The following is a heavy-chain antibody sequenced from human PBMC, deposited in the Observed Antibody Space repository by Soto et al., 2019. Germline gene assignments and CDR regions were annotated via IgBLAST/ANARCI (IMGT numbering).Heavy chain of an antibody. Sequence: PGGSLRLSCAASGFTFSSYAMSWVRQAPGKGLEWVSAISGSGGSTYYADSVKGRFTISRDNSKNTLYLQMNSLRAEDTAVYYCAKAQWPSRRTRWFDPWGQGTLVTVSS. CDR3: AKAQWPSRRTRWFDP. J-gene: IGHJ5*02. CDR2: ISGSGGST. D-gene: IGHD6-19*01. V-gene: IGHV3-23*01. CDR1: GFTFSSYA.